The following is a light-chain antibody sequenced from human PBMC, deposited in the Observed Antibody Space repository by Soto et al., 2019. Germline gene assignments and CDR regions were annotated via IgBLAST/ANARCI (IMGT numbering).Light chain of an antibody. J-gene: IGKJ1*01. CDR3: QQYNNWPRSWT. V-gene: IGKV3-15*01. CDR1: QSVSSN. Sequence: EIVMTQSPATPSVSPGEIATLSFSASQSVSSNLAWYQQKPGQAPRLLIYGASTRATGIPARFSGSGSGTEFTLTISSLQSEDFAVYYCQQYNNWPRSWTFGQGTKVDIK. CDR2: GAS.